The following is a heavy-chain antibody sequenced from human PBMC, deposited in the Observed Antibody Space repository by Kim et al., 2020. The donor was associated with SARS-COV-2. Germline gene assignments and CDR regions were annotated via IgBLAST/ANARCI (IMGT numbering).Heavy chain of an antibody. J-gene: IGHJ1*01. V-gene: IGHV3-66*01. Sequence: YPDPVKGRLIIPRDHSKNTLYLQMNSLRAEDTAVYYCATVVFYYDAGYFKNWGQGTLVIVSS. D-gene: IGHD3-22*01. CDR3: ATVVFYYDAGYFKN.